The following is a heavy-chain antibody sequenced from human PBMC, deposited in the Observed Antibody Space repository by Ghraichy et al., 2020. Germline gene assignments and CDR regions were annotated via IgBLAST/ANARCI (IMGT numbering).Heavy chain of an antibody. D-gene: IGHD3-16*01. V-gene: IGHV3-7*04. Sequence: GGSLRLSCAASGFTLGNHWMNWVRQAPGKGLEWVANINHDGSKKYYVDSVKGRFTVSRDNAKNSLFLQINSLRAEDTAVYYCARARGVDYWGQGTLVTVSS. J-gene: IGHJ4*02. CDR2: INHDGSKK. CDR1: GFTLGNHW. CDR3: ARARGVDY.